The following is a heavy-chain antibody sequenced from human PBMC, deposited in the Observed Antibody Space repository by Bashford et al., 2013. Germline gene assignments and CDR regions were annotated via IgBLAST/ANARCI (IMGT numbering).Heavy chain of an antibody. CDR2: IQQDGTLK. CDR3: AREYSGRYSSLDY. J-gene: IGHJ4*02. V-gene: IGHV3-7*01. Sequence: GGSLRLSCATSGFTFSSHWMAWVRQAPGKGLEWVANIQQDGTLKYYVDAVQGRFIISRDNAQNSLSLQMNSLRAEDTAVYYCAREYSGRYSSLDYWGQGTPVTVSS. D-gene: IGHD1-26*01. CDR1: GFTFSSHW.